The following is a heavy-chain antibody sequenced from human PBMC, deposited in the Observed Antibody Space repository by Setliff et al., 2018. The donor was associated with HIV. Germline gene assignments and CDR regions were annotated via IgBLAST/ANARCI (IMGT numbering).Heavy chain of an antibody. CDR3: ARIVRWELVATSTFFYYYMDV. J-gene: IGHJ6*03. CDR1: GAYISSSSQH. V-gene: IGHV4-39*01. Sequence: SETLSLTCTVSGAYISSSSQHWAWIRQPPGKGLEYIGNIYYTGSTHHNPSLESRVATSVDTSKNQFSLKLSSVTAADTAVYYCARIVRWELVATSTFFYYYMDVWGKGTTVTFSS. CDR2: IYYTGST. D-gene: IGHD1-26*01.